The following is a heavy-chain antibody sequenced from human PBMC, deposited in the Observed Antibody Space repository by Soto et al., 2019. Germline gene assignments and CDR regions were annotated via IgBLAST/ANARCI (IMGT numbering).Heavy chain of an antibody. CDR1: GFSLSNARMG. D-gene: IGHD4-17*01. Sequence: SGPTREPTETLTLTCTVSGFSLSNARMGVSWIRQPPGKALEWLAHIFSNDEKSYSTSLKSRLTISKDTSKSQVVLTMTNMDPVDTATYYCARFYYGDYDYWGQGTLVTVSS. J-gene: IGHJ4*02. CDR3: ARFYYGDYDY. CDR2: IFSNDEK. V-gene: IGHV2-26*01.